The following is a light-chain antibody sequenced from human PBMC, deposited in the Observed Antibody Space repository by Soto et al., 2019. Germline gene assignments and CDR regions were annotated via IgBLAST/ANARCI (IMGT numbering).Light chain of an antibody. CDR1: QSVSSSY. CDR3: QQYGRT. CDR2: GAS. Sequence: EIVLTQSPGTLSLSPGERATLSCRASQSVSSSYLAWYQQKPGQAPRLLIYGASSRATGIPDRFSGSGSGTDFTLTISILEPEDFEVYYCQQYGRTFGQGTKVEIK. J-gene: IGKJ1*01. V-gene: IGKV3-20*01.